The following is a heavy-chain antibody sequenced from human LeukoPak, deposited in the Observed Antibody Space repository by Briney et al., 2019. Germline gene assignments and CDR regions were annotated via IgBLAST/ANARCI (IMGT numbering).Heavy chain of an antibody. J-gene: IGHJ4*02. V-gene: IGHV3-15*01. Sequence: PGGSLRLSCAAPGFTFNNAWMSWVRQAPGKGLEWVGRIKSKTDGGTTDYAAPVKVRFTISRDDSKNTLYLQMNSLRAEDTAVYYCARVQALTMIALYFDYWGQGTLVTVSS. CDR3: ARVQALTMIALYFDY. CDR1: GFTFNNAW. CDR2: IKSKTDGGTT. D-gene: IGHD3-22*01.